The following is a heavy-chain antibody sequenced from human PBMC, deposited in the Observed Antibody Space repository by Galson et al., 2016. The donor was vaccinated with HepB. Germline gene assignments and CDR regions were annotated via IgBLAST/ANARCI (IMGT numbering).Heavy chain of an antibody. Sequence: SVKASCKASGYTHNYVMHWVRQAPGQRLEWMGWINAGNGDTGYSQRFQGRVTIARDTSANTAYMELSSLKSEDTAVYYCASGNCGGDCYLDYWGQGTLVTASS. CDR3: ASGNCGGDCYLDY. CDR2: INAGNGDT. V-gene: IGHV1-3*01. CDR1: GYTHNYV. D-gene: IGHD2-21*02. J-gene: IGHJ4*02.